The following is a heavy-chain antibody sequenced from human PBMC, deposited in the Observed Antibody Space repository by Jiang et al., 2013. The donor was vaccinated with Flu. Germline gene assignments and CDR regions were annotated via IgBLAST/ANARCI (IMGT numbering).Heavy chain of an antibody. J-gene: IGHJ5*02. V-gene: IGHV4-61*01. CDR3: AKMTPGNWFDP. D-gene: IGHD2-15*01. CDR1: GGSVNRISYY. CDR2: IYYSGST. Sequence: GLVKPSETLSPTCTVSGGSVNRISYYWSWIRQPPGKGLEWIGYIYYSGSTSYNPSLKSRVTISLDTSKNQFSLKLSSVTAADTAVYYCAKMTPGNWFDPWGQGTLVTVSS.